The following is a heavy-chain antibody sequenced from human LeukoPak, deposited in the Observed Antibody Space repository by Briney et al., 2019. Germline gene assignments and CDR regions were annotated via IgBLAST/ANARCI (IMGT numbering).Heavy chain of an antibody. CDR1: GGTFSSYA. CDR3: ARGWLAETTVVTPYNY. CDR2: IIPIFSTP. D-gene: IGHD4-23*01. Sequence: ASVKVSCKASGGTFSSYAISWVRQAPGQGLEWMGGIIPIFSTPNYAQKFQGRVTITADESTSTAYMELSSLRSEDTAVYYCARGWLAETTVVTPYNYWGQGTLVTVSS. V-gene: IGHV1-69*13. J-gene: IGHJ4*02.